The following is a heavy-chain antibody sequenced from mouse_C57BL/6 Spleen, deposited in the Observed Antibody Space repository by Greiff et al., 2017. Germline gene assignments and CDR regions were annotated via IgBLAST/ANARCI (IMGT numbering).Heavy chain of an antibody. J-gene: IGHJ2*01. CDR3: ASKGDGYQYYFDY. CDR2: INPSTGGT. D-gene: IGHD2-3*01. Sequence: EVQLQQSGPELVKPGASVKISCKASGYSFTGYYMNWVKQSPEKSLEWIGEINPSTGGTTYNQKFKAKATLTVDKSSSTAYMQLKSLTSEDSAVYDCASKGDGYQYYFDYWGQGTTLTVSS. V-gene: IGHV1-42*01. CDR1: GYSFTGYY.